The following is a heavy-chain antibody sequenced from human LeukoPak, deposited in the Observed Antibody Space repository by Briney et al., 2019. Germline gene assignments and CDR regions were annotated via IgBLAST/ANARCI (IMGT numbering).Heavy chain of an antibody. Sequence: PSETLSLTCTVSGGSISSYYWSWIRQPPGKGLEWIGYIYYSGSTNYNPSLKSRVTISVDTSKNQFSLKLSSVTAADTAVYYCARGTGWLQLYYWGQGTLVTVSS. V-gene: IGHV4-59*01. CDR1: GGSISSYY. CDR2: IYYSGST. D-gene: IGHD5-24*01. J-gene: IGHJ4*02. CDR3: ARGTGWLQLYY.